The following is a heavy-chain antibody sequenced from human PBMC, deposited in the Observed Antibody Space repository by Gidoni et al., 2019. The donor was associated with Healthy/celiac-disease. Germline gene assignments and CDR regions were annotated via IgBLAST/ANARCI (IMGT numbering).Heavy chain of an antibody. CDR2: IISSSSYI. V-gene: IGHV3-21*01. Sequence: EVQLVESGGGLVKPGGSLRLSCEASGFTFSSYSMNWVRQAPGKGLEWVSSIISSSSYISYADSVKGRFTISRDNAKNSLYLQMNSLRAEDTAVYYCAREMYYDQYDYWGQGTLVTVSS. CDR1: GFTFSSYS. D-gene: IGHD3-22*01. J-gene: IGHJ4*02. CDR3: AREMYYDQYDY.